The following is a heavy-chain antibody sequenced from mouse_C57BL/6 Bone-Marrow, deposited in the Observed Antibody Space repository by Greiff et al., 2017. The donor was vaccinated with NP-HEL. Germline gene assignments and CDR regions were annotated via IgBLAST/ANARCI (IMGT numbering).Heavy chain of an antibody. Sequence: EVKLQQSGPELVKPGASVKISCKASGYTFTDYYMNWVKQSHGKSLEWIGDINPNNGGTSYNQKFKGKATLTVDKSSSTAYMELRSLTSEDSAVYYCASAIYYYGSMAYWGQGTLVTVSA. D-gene: IGHD1-1*01. CDR1: GYTFTDYY. V-gene: IGHV1-26*01. CDR2: INPNNGGT. J-gene: IGHJ3*01. CDR3: ASAIYYYGSMAY.